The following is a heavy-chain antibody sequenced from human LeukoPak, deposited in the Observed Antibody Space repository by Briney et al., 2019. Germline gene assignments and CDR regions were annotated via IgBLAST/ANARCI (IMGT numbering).Heavy chain of an antibody. Sequence: GASVKVSCKASGGTFSSYAISWVRQAPGQGLEWMGRIIPILGIANYAQKFQGRVTITADKSTSTAYVELSSLRSEDTAVYYCARPYDSSGLAEYFQHWGQGTLVTVSS. CDR2: IIPILGIA. CDR1: GGTFSSYA. D-gene: IGHD3-22*01. CDR3: ARPYDSSGLAEYFQH. J-gene: IGHJ1*01. V-gene: IGHV1-69*04.